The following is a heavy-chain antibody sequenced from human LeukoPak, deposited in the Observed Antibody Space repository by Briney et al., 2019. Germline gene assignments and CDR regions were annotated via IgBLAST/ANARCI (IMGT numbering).Heavy chain of an antibody. Sequence: GGSLRLSCAASGFTFSSYGMSWFRQPPGKGLEWVSAISGSGGSTYYADSVKGRFTISRDTFKNTLYLQMNSLRAADTAVYYCAKDRFYYDSSIGLYDFDYWGQGTLVTVSS. V-gene: IGHV3-23*01. CDR3: AKDRFYYDSSIGLYDFDY. CDR1: GFTFSSYG. D-gene: IGHD3-22*01. J-gene: IGHJ4*02. CDR2: ISGSGGST.